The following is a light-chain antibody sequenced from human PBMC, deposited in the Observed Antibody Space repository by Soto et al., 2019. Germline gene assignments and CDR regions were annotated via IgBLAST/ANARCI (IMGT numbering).Light chain of an antibody. J-gene: IGKJ1*01. CDR1: QGIANN. CDR2: TAS. V-gene: IGKV1-17*01. CDR3: LQHNAYPWT. Sequence: DIQMTQSPSSLSASVGDTITISCRASQGIANNLDWFQQTPGKAPQCLIQTASSLQSGVPSRFSGSASGTEFTLTISSLQPEDFATYYCLQHNAYPWTFGQGTRVEIK.